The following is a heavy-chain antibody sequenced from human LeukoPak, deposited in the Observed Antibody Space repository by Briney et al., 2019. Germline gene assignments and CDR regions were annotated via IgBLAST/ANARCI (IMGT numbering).Heavy chain of an antibody. J-gene: IGHJ4*02. CDR2: ISYDGSNK. CDR1: GFTFSSYA. CDR3: ANEVGDRYYDSSGYIGY. D-gene: IGHD3-22*01. V-gene: IGHV3-30-3*02. Sequence: GGSLRLSCAASGFTFSSYAMHWVRQAPGKGLEWVAVISYDGSNKYYADSVKGRFTISRDNSKNTLYLQMNSLRAEDTAVYYCANEVGDRYYDSSGYIGYWGQGTLVTVSS.